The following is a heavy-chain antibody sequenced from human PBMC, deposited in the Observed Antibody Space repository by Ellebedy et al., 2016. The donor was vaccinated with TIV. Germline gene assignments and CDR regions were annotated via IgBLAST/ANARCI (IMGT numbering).Heavy chain of an antibody. Sequence: AASVQVSCKASGYTFTSYGISWVRQDPGQGLAWMGWISGYNGNTNYAQKLQGRVTMTTDTSTSTAYMELRSLRSDDTAVYYCARDRYIKRIAWFDPWGQGTLVTVSS. CDR1: GYTFTSYG. CDR3: ARDRYIKRIAWFDP. CDR2: ISGYNGNT. J-gene: IGHJ5*02. V-gene: IGHV1-18*04. D-gene: IGHD2-2*02.